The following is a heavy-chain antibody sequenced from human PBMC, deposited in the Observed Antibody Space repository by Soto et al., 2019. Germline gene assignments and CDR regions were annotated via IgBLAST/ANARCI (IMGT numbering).Heavy chain of an antibody. CDR2: ISYHGNDK. Sequence: QVQVVESGRGVVQPGRSLRLSCAASGFTFSSYGMHWVRQAPGKGLEWVAVISYHGNDKYYADSVKGRFTIYRDNFKSTLYLQMSSLRAEDTAIYFCAKDLLHNTVTTCGSWGQGTLVTVSS. D-gene: IGHD4-17*01. J-gene: IGHJ5*02. CDR3: AKDLLHNTVTTCGS. CDR1: GFTFSSYG. V-gene: IGHV3-30*18.